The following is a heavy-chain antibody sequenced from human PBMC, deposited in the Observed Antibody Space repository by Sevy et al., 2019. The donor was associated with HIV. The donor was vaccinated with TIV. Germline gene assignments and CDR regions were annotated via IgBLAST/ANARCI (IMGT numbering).Heavy chain of an antibody. CDR2: ISTGSSTK. CDR3: ARDQGGPQWFDP. V-gene: IGHV3-48*02. D-gene: IGHD6-25*01. CDR1: GFTFSNYH. J-gene: IGHJ5*02. Sequence: GGSLRLSCAASGFTFSNYHMSWVRQAPGKGLEWLSYISTGSSTKYYADSVKGRFTISRDDAKNSLYLQMNSLRDEDTAVYYCARDQGGPQWFDPWGQGTLVTVSS.